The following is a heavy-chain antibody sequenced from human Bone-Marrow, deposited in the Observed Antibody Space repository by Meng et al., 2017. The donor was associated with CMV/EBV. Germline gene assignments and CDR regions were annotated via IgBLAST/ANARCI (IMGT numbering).Heavy chain of an antibody. J-gene: IGHJ6*02. V-gene: IGHV6-1*01. D-gene: IGHD6-13*01. CDR2: TYYRSKWYN. Sequence: QTLALTCAISGDSVHSNSAAWNWIRQSPSRGLEWLGRTYYRSKWYNDYAVSVKSRITINPDTSKNQFSLQLNSVTPEDTAVYYCARDRVAAAGKYYYYYYGMDVWGQGTTVTVSS. CDR1: GDSVHSNSAA. CDR3: ARDRVAAAGKYYYYYYGMDV.